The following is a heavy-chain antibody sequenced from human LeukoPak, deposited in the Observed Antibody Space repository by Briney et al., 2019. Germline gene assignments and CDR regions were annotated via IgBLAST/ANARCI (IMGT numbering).Heavy chain of an antibody. V-gene: IGHV1-46*01. CDR1: GYTFTSYY. D-gene: IGHD1-26*01. CDR2: INPSGGST. J-gene: IGHJ3*02. Sequence: ASVKVSCKASGYTFTSYYIHWVRQAPGQGLEWMGIINPSGGSTSYAQKFQGRVTMTRDTSTSTVYMELSSLRSEDTAVYYCARGMKWVGATIAPHAFDIWGQGTMVTVSS. CDR3: ARGMKWVGATIAPHAFDI.